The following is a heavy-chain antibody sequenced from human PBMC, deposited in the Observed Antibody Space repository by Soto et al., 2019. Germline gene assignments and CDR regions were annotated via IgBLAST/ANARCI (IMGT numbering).Heavy chain of an antibody. V-gene: IGHV1-69*01. CDR1: GGTFSSYA. J-gene: IGHJ4*02. Sequence: QVQLVQSGAEVKKPGSSVKVSCKASGGTFSSYAISWVRQAPGQGLEWMGGIIPIFGTANYAQKFQGRVTITADESTSTAYMGLSRLRSEDTGVYYCAGDPQHVSGGSFLFDYWGQGTLVTVSS. CDR2: IIPIFGTA. CDR3: AGDPQHVSGGSFLFDY. D-gene: IGHD2-15*01.